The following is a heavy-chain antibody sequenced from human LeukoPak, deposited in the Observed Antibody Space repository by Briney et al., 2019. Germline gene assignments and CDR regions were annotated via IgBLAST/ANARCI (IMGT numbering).Heavy chain of an antibody. V-gene: IGHV3-23*01. CDR2: ISGSSGST. CDR3: AQNGDYYDSSGYYTVTDY. D-gene: IGHD3-22*01. J-gene: IGHJ4*02. CDR1: GFTFNNYA. Sequence: PGGSLRLSCAASGFTFNNYAMSWVRQAPGKGLEWVSAISGSSGSTYYADSVKGRFTISRDNSKNTLYLQMNSLRAEDTAVYYCAQNGDYYDSSGYYTVTDYWGQGTLVTVSS.